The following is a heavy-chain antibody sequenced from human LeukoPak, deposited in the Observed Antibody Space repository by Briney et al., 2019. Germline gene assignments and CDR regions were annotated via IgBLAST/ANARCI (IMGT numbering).Heavy chain of an antibody. CDR3: ARDERNGAAVDY. J-gene: IGHJ4*02. D-gene: IGHD2-8*01. CDR1: GGSISSGSYY. Sequence: PSETLSLTCTVSGGSISSGSYYWSWIRQPAGKGLEWIGRIYTSGSTNYNPSLKSRVTISVDTSKNQFSLKLSSVTAADTAVYYCARDERNGAAVDYWGQGTLVTVSS. CDR2: IYTSGST. V-gene: IGHV4-61*02.